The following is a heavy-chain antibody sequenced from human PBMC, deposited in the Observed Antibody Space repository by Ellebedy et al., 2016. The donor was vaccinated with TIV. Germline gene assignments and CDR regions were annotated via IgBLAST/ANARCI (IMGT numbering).Heavy chain of an antibody. CDR3: AKEGYCSGGSCYSGEIDY. J-gene: IGHJ4*02. V-gene: IGHV3-30*18. D-gene: IGHD2-15*01. CDR2: ISYDGSNK. Sequence: GGSLRLXCAASGFTFSSYGMHWVRQAPGKGLEWVAVISYDGSNKYYADSVKGRFTISRDNSKNTLYLQMNSLRAEDTAVYYCAKEGYCSGGSCYSGEIDYWGQGTLVTVSS. CDR1: GFTFSSYG.